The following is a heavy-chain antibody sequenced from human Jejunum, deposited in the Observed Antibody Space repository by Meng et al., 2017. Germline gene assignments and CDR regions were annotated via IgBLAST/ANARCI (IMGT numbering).Heavy chain of an antibody. Sequence: SETLSLTCTVSGDSFNRYYWSWIRQPPGRGLEWIGYIYYSGSTNYNPSLKSRVTISMDTSTNQFSLKLYSVTDADTAVYYCARVRSTSQPTRFDPWGQGTLVTVSS. D-gene: IGHD2/OR15-2a*01. V-gene: IGHV4-59*01. CDR2: IYYSGST. CDR3: ARVRSTSQPTRFDP. J-gene: IGHJ5*02. CDR1: GDSFNRYY.